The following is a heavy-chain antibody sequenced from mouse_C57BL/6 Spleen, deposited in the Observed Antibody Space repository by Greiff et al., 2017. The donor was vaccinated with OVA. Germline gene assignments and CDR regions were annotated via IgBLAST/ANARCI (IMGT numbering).Heavy chain of an antibody. CDR2: IYPGSGST. CDR3: ARSNDGYYAWFAY. Sequence: QVQLQPSGAELVKPGASVKMSCKASGYTFTSYWITWVKQRPGQGLAWIGDIYPGSGSTNYNEKFKSKATLTVDTSSSTAYMQLSSLTSEDSAVYYGARSNDGYYAWFAYWGQGTLVTVSA. V-gene: IGHV1-55*01. D-gene: IGHD2-3*01. J-gene: IGHJ3*01. CDR1: GYTFTSYW.